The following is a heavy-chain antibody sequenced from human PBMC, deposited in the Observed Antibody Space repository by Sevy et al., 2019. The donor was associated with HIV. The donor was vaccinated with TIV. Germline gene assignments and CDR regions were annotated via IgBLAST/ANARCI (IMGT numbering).Heavy chain of an antibody. CDR1: GYTFTGYY. J-gene: IGHJ5*02. CDR2: INPNSGGT. CDR3: ARGIAVALNWFDP. V-gene: IGHV1-2*02. D-gene: IGHD6-19*01. Sequence: ASVKVSCKASGYTFTGYYMHWVRQAPGQGLEWMGWINPNSGGTNYAQKFQGRVTMARDTSISTAYMELSRLRSDDTAVYYCARGIAVALNWFDPWGQGTLVTVSS.